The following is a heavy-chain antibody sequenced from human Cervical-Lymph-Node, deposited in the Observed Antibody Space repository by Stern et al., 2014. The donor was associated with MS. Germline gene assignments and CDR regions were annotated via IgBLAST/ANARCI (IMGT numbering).Heavy chain of an antibody. J-gene: IGHJ4*02. Sequence: QVQLVQSGGGVVQPGRSLRLSCAASGFTFSSYGMHWVRQAPGKGLEWGAVIWYDGSNKYYADSVKGRFTISRDNSKNTLYLQMNSLRAEDTAVYYCARSRSPIAVAGTGLHYWGQGTLVTVSS. CDR2: IWYDGSNK. V-gene: IGHV3-33*01. CDR1: GFTFSSYG. CDR3: ARSRSPIAVAGTGLHY. D-gene: IGHD6-19*01.